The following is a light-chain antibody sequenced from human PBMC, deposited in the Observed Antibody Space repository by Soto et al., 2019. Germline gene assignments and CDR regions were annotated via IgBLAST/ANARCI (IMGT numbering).Light chain of an antibody. V-gene: IGKV1-39*01. J-gene: IGKJ4*01. CDR2: AAS. Sequence: DIQMTQSPSSLSASVGDRVTITCRASQSISSYLNWYQHKPGKAPKLLIYAASSFQSGVPSRFSGSGSGTEFTLTISSLQSEDFAVYYCQQYNSWPLTFGGGTKVEIK. CDR1: QSISSY. CDR3: QQYNSWPLT.